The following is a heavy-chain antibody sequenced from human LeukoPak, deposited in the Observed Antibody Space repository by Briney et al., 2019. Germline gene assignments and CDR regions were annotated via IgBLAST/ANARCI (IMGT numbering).Heavy chain of an antibody. J-gene: IGHJ4*02. CDR3: AKDLAYYYDSRPIDY. Sequence: GGSLRLSCAASEFTFSTYAMHWVRQAPGKGLEWVSAISGSGGSTYYADSVKGRFTISRDNSKNTLYLQMNSLRAEDTAVYYCAKDLAYYYDSRPIDYWGQGTLVTVSS. CDR2: ISGSGGST. V-gene: IGHV3-23*01. D-gene: IGHD3-22*01. CDR1: EFTFSTYA.